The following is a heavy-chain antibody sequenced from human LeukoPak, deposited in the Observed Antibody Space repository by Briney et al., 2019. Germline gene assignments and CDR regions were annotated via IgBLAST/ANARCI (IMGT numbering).Heavy chain of an antibody. D-gene: IGHD5-12*01. J-gene: IGHJ4*02. CDR3: ARASNGYGTPDDY. Sequence: MASETLSLTCTVSGGSISSYYWSWIRQPPGKGLEWIGYIYYSGSTNYNPSLKSRVTISVDTSKNQFSLKLSSVTAADTAVYYCARASNGYGTPDDYWGQGTLVTVSS. V-gene: IGHV4-59*01. CDR2: IYYSGST. CDR1: GGSISSYY.